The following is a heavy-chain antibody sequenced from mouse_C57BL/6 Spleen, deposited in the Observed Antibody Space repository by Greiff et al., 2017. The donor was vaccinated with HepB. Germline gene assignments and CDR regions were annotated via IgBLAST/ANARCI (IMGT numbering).Heavy chain of an antibody. CDR1: GYTFTSYW. J-gene: IGHJ3*01. D-gene: IGHD2-3*01. V-gene: IGHV1-69*01. CDR3: ARLYDGYSWFAY. CDR2: IDPSDSYT. Sequence: QVQLQQPGAELVMPGASVKLSCKASGYTFTSYWMPWVKQRPGQGLEWIGEIDPSDSYTNYNQKFKGKSTLTVDKSSSTAYMQLSGLTSEDSAVYYCARLYDGYSWFAYWGQGTLVTVSA.